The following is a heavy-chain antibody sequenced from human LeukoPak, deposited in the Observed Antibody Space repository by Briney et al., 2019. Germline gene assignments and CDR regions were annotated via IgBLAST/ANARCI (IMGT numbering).Heavy chain of an antibody. D-gene: IGHD5-24*01. CDR1: GFTFDEHA. CDR2: ISGDGGST. CDR3: AKDYIRDGYNYGVFQN. J-gene: IGHJ4*02. V-gene: IGHV3-43*02. Sequence: GGSLRLSCAASGFTFDEHAMHWVRQAPGKGLEWVSLISGDGGSTYYVVSVKGRFTISRDNSKNSLYLHMNSLTTEDTALYYCAKDYIRDGYNYGVFQNRGRGTLVTVSS.